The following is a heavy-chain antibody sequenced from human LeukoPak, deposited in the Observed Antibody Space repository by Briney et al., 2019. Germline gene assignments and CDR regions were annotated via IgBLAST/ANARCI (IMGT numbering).Heavy chain of an antibody. V-gene: IGHV4-59*01. CDR2: IYYSGNT. J-gene: IGHJ4*02. CDR1: GGSISSYY. CDR3: ARVDYYDNSGYFLFDY. Sequence: SETLSLTCTVSGGSISSYYWSWIRQPPGKGLEWIGYIYYSGNTNYNPSLKSRVTISVYTSKNLFSLKLSSVTAADTAVYYCARVDYYDNSGYFLFDYWGQGTLVTVSS. D-gene: IGHD3-22*01.